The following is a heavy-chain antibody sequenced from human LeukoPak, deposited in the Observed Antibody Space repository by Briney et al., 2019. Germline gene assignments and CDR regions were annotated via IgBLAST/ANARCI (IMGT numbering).Heavy chain of an antibody. J-gene: IGHJ4*02. CDR2: INPSGGST. D-gene: IGHD3-16*01. Sequence: ASVKVSCKASGYTFTSYYMHWVRQAPGQGLEWMGIINPSGGSTSYAQKFQGRVTMTRDTSTSTVYMELSSLRSEDTAVYYCARVPATFALIDREYYFDYWGQGTLVTVSS. CDR3: ARVPATFALIDREYYFDY. V-gene: IGHV1-46*01. CDR1: GYTFTSYY.